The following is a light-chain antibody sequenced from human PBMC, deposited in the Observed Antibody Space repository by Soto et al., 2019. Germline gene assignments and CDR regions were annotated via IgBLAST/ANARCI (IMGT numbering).Light chain of an antibody. CDR2: EVS. CDR3: CSYAGSSTWV. Sequence: QSALTQPASVSGSPGQSITISCTGTSSDVGSYNLVSWYQQHPDKAPKLIIYEVSKWPSGVSSRFSASKSGNTASLTISGIQSEDEADYYCCSYAGSSTWVFGGGTKVTVL. J-gene: IGLJ3*02. CDR1: SSDVGSYNL. V-gene: IGLV2-23*02.